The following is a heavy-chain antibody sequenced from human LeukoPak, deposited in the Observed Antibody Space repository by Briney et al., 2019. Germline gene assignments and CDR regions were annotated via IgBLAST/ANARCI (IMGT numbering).Heavy chain of an antibody. CDR1: GGSISSGGYS. CDR2: IYHSGST. CDR3: ARGGTIFGVAGDWFDP. D-gene: IGHD3-3*01. Sequence: PSQTLSLTCAVSGGSISSGGYSWGWIPQPPGKGLEWIGYIYHSGSTYYNPSLKSRVTISVDRSKNQFSLKLSSVTAADTAVYYCARGGTIFGVAGDWFDPWGQGTLVTVSS. V-gene: IGHV4-30-2*01. J-gene: IGHJ5*02.